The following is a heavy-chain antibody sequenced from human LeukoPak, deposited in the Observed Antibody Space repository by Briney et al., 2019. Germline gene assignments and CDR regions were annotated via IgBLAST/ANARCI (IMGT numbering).Heavy chain of an antibody. CDR2: ISSSSSYI. D-gene: IGHD2-21*02. CDR3: ARDHVVVAAIFDY. J-gene: IGHJ4*02. Sequence: GGSLRLSCAASGFTFSSYSMNWVRQAPGKGLEWVSSISSSSSYIYYADSVKGRFTISRDNAKNSLYLQMNSLRAEDTAVYYCARDHVVVAAIFDYWGQGTLVTVSS. CDR1: GFTFSSYS. V-gene: IGHV3-21*01.